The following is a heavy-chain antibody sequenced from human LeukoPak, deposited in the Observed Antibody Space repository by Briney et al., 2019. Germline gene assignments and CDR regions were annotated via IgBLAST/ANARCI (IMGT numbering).Heavy chain of an antibody. V-gene: IGHV3-30-3*01. CDR3: AREGYRGRTGPIDY. CDR2: ISYDGSNK. CDR1: GFTFSSYA. J-gene: IGHJ4*02. Sequence: GRSLRLSCAASGFTFSSYAMHWVRQAPGKGLEWVAVISYDGSNKYYADSVKGRFTISRDNSKNTLYLQMNSLRAEDTAVYYCAREGYRGRTGPIDYWGQGTLVTVSS. D-gene: IGHD1-1*01.